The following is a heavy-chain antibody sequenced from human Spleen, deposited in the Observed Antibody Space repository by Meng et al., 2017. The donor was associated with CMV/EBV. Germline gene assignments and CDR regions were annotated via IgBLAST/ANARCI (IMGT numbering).Heavy chain of an antibody. D-gene: IGHD2-8*02. Sequence: SGFIFSDHYMDWIRQAPGKGLEWLGRIKNKVNRYSTEYAASVKGRFTISRDDSESSLSLQMNSLKTEDTAVYYCVKRLMGITGAHFDWWGQGALVTVSS. V-gene: IGHV3-72*01. CDR3: VKRLMGITGAHFDW. CDR2: IKNKVNRYST. CDR1: GFIFSDHY. J-gene: IGHJ4*02.